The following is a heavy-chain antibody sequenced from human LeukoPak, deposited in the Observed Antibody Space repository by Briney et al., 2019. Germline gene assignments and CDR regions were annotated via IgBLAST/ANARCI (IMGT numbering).Heavy chain of an antibody. Sequence: ASVKVSCKASGYTFTDYYMHWVRQAPGQGFEWMGWINPNDGDTNYAQKFQGRVTMTRGTSISTAHMEVSRLRSDDTAVYCCARANFLYCSSTTCLFDYWGQGTLVTVSS. CDR1: GYTFTDYY. V-gene: IGHV1-2*02. J-gene: IGHJ4*02. CDR2: INPNDGDT. D-gene: IGHD2-2*01. CDR3: ARANFLYCSSTTCLFDY.